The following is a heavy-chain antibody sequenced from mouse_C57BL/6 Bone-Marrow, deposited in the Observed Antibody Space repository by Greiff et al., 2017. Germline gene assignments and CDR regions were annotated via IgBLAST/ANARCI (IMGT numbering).Heavy chain of an antibody. V-gene: IGHV1-62-3*01. CDR1: GYTFTSYW. CDR2: IDPNSGGT. J-gene: IGHJ3*01. Sequence: VQLQQPGAELVKPGASVKLSCKASGYTFTSYWMHWVKQRPGRGLEWIGRIDPNSGGTKYNEKFKSKATLTADKSSSTAYMQFSSLTSEDSAIYYCARGDSSGYGFAYWGQGTLVTVSA. D-gene: IGHD3-2*02. CDR3: ARGDSSGYGFAY.